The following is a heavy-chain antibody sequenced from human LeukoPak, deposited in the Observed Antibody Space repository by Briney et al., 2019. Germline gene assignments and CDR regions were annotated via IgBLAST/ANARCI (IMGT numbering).Heavy chain of an antibody. J-gene: IGHJ3*01. V-gene: IGHV1-2*02. CDR1: GYTFTGYY. CDR3: ARTRGYNFYYMDV. CDR2: INPNSGGT. D-gene: IGHD5-18*01. Sequence: GASVKVSCKASGYTFTGYYMHWVRQAPGQGLEWMGWINPNSGGTNYAQKFQGRVTMTRDTSISTAYMELSRLRSDDTAVYYCARTRGYNFYYMDVWGQGTMVTVSS.